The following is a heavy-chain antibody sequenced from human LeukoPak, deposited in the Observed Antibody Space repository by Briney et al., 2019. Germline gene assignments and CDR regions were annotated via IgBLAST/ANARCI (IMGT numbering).Heavy chain of an antibody. J-gene: IGHJ4*02. CDR1: GYTFNDKY. D-gene: IGHD3-16*01. CDR2: INPNRGDT. V-gene: IGHV1-2*02. CDR3: ARGGSASFDY. Sequence: ASMKVSCKASGYTFNDKYLHGVRQAPGQGLEWMGWINPNRGDTNYAQNFQGRVTMTRDTSISTAYMEVSRLISDDTAVYYCARGGSASFDYWGQGTLVTVPS.